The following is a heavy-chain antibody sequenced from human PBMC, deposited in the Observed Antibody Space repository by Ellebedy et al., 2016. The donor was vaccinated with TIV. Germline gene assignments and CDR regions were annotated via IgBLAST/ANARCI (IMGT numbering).Heavy chain of an antibody. CDR1: GYTFTGYY. V-gene: IGHV1-2*02. CDR2: IVPNSGDT. J-gene: IGHJ6*03. Sequence: ASVKVSCXASGYTFTGYYILWVRHPPGQGLEWMGWIVPNSGDTDFAQKFQGRVTMARDTSITTAYMELSRLRSDDTAVYYCARGDGSYYNCFYYMDIWGEGTTVTVSS. CDR3: ARGDGSYYNCFYYMDI. D-gene: IGHD1-26*01.